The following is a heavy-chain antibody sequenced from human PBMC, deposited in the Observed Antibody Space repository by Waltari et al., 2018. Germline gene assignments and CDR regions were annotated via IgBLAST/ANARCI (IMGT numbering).Heavy chain of an antibody. D-gene: IGHD3-3*01. CDR2: IYTRGST. J-gene: IGHJ4*02. CDR1: GGSISSYY. CDR3: AREGDYDFWSGYFDY. V-gene: IGHV4-4*07. Sequence: QVQLQESGPGLVKPSETLSLTCTVSGGSISSYYWSWIRQPAGKGLEWIGRIYTRGSTNYNPSRRSRVTMSVDTSKNQFSLKLSSVTAADTAVYYCAREGDYDFWSGYFDYWGQGTLVTVSS.